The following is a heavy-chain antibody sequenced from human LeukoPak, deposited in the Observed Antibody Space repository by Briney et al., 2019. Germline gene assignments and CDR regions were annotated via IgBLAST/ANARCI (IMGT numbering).Heavy chain of an antibody. CDR3: ARGGSSSCDSNFDY. CDR2: IYHSGST. V-gene: IGHV4-59*01. J-gene: IGHJ4*02. CDR1: GGSISSYY. Sequence: PSETLSLTCTVCGGSISSYYWSWIRQPPGKGLEWIGYIYHSGSTNYNPSLKSRVTISIDTSKNQFSLKLSSVTAADTAVYYCARGGSSSCDSNFDYWGQGTLVTVSS. D-gene: IGHD6-6*01.